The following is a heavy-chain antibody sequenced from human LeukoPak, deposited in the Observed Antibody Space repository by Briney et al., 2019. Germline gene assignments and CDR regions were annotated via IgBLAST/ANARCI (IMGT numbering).Heavy chain of an antibody. V-gene: IGHV4-4*02. D-gene: IGHD3-22*01. CDR1: GGSISSSNW. CDR2: IYHSGST. CDR3: ARYYDSSGPDADAFDI. Sequence: SGTLSLTCAVSGGSISSSNWWSWVRQPPGKGLEWIGEIYHSGSTNYNPSLKSRVTISVDKSKNQFSLKLSSVTAADTAVYYCARYYDSSGPDADAFDIWGQGTMVTVSS. J-gene: IGHJ3*02.